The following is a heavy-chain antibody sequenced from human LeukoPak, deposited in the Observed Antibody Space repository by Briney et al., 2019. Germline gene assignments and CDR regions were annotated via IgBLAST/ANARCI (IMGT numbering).Heavy chain of an antibody. Sequence: PGRSLRLSCAASGSTFSSYGMHWVRQAPGKGLEWVAVISYDGSNKYYADSVKGRFTISRDNSKNTLYLQMNSLRAEDTAVYYCAKDYDSSSWYYYYGMDVWGQGTTVTVSS. V-gene: IGHV3-30*18. D-gene: IGHD6-13*01. CDR1: GSTFSSYG. CDR2: ISYDGSNK. CDR3: AKDYDSSSWYYYYGMDV. J-gene: IGHJ6*02.